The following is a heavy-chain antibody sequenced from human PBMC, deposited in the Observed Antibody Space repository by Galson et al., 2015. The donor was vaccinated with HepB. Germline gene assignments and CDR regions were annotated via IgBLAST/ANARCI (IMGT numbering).Heavy chain of an antibody. V-gene: IGHV3-33*01. J-gene: IGHJ4*02. CDR3: ARDNYEKDSSGYLDY. D-gene: IGHD3-22*01. CDR2: IWYDGSNI. Sequence: SLRLSCAASGFSFSTYGMHWVRQVPGKGLEWVAVIWYDGSNIFYVDSVKGRFTISRDNSKNTLYLEMNSLRVEDTGVYFCARDNYEKDSSGYLDYWGQGTLVTVSS. CDR1: GFSFSTYG.